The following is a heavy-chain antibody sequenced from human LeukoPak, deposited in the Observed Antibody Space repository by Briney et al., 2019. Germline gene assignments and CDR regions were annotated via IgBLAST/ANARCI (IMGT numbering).Heavy chain of an antibody. Sequence: ASVKVSCKASGYTFTGYYMHWVRQAPGQGLEWMGWINPNSGGTNYAQKFQGRVTMTRDTSISTAYVELSRLRSDDTAVYYCAREGAGYSGSELFDYWGQGTLVTVSS. V-gene: IGHV1-2*02. D-gene: IGHD5-12*01. CDR1: GYTFTGYY. J-gene: IGHJ4*02. CDR2: INPNSGGT. CDR3: AREGAGYSGSELFDY.